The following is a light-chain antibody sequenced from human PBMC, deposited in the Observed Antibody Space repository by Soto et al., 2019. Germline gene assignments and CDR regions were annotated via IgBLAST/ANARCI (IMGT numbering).Light chain of an antibody. Sequence: ESVLTQSPGTLSLSPGGRATLSCRASQSVSINLAWYQQKPGQAPRLLIYGASTRATGIPARFSGSGSGTEFTLTISSLQSEDFAVYYCQQYNNWPPITFGQGTRLEIK. J-gene: IGKJ5*01. CDR3: QQYNNWPPIT. V-gene: IGKV3-15*01. CDR2: GAS. CDR1: QSVSIN.